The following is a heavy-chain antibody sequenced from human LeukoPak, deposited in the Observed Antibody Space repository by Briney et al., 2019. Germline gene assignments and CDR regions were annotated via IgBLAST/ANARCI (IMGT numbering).Heavy chain of an antibody. J-gene: IGHJ3*02. CDR1: GGSISSSSYY. V-gene: IGHV4-39*01. CDR2: IYYSGST. Sequence: SETLSLTCTVSGGSISSSSYYWGWLRQPPGKGLEWIGSIYYSGSTHYNPALKIRVTISVATSKNQFSLKLSSVTAADTAVYYCARHASLWFGEPLDAFDIWGQGTMVTVSS. D-gene: IGHD3-10*01. CDR3: ARHASLWFGEPLDAFDI.